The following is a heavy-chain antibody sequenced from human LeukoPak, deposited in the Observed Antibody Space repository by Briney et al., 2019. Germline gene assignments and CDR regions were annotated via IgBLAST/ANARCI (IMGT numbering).Heavy chain of an antibody. CDR1: GFTFSSYW. CDR2: IKQDGSEK. CDR3: ARVGCSGGSCFDY. Sequence: PGGSLRLSCAASGFTFSSYWMSWVRQAPGKGLEWVANIKQDGSEKYYVDSVKGQFTISRDNAKNSLYLQMNSLRAEDTAVYYCARVGCSGGSCFDYWGQGTLVTVSS. J-gene: IGHJ4*02. V-gene: IGHV3-7*03. D-gene: IGHD2-15*01.